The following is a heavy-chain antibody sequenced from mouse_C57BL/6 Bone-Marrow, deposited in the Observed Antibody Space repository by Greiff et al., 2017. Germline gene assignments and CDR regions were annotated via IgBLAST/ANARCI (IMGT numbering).Heavy chain of an antibody. CDR3: ARLDSSGYVRAMDY. CDR2: INPNYGTT. J-gene: IGHJ4*01. Sequence: VQLQQSGPELVKPGASVKISCKASGYSFTDYNMNWVQQSNGKSLEWIGVINPNYGTTSYNQKFKGKATLTVDQSSSTAYMQLNSLTSEDSAVYYCARLDSSGYVRAMDYWGQGTSVTVSS. CDR1: GYSFTDYN. V-gene: IGHV1-39*01. D-gene: IGHD3-2*02.